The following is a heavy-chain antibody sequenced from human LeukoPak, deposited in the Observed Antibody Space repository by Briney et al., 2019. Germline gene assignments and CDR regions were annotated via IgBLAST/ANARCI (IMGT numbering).Heavy chain of an antibody. J-gene: IGHJ4*02. V-gene: IGHV4-59*01. CDR2: IYYSGST. CDR3: ATRSSGWYYFDY. CDR1: GGSISSYY. Sequence: ASETLSLTCTVSGGSISSYYWSWIRQPPGKGLEWIGYIYYSGSTNYNPSLKSRVTISVDTSKNQFPLKLSSVTAADTAVYYCATRSSGWYYFDYWGQGTLVTVSS. D-gene: IGHD6-19*01.